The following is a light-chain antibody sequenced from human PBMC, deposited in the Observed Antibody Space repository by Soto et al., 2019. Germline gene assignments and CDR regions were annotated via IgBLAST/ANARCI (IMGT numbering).Light chain of an antibody. CDR3: QQRSNWPRT. Sequence: TQSPATLSVSPGESATLSFRASQSVSNNLTWHQQKPGQPPRLLIYGASNRATGIPARFSGSGSGTDFTLTISSLEPEDFALYYCQQRSNWPRTFGQGTKVDI. CDR2: GAS. J-gene: IGKJ1*01. V-gene: IGKV3-11*01. CDR1: QSVSNN.